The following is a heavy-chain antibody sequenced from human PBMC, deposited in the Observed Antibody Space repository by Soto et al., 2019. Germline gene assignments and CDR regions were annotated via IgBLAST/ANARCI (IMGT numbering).Heavy chain of an antibody. J-gene: IGHJ3*02. D-gene: IGHD5-12*01. Sequence: QVQLVESGGGVVQPGRSLRLSCAASGFTFSSYGMHWVRQAPGKGLEWVAVISYDGSNKYYADSVKGRLTISRDNSKNXLXXQMNSLRGEDTAVYSCAKDNGSGCDWLRVGDASDIWGQGTMVTVSS. CDR3: AKDNGSGCDWLRVGDASDI. CDR2: ISYDGSNK. V-gene: IGHV3-30*18. CDR1: GFTFSSYG.